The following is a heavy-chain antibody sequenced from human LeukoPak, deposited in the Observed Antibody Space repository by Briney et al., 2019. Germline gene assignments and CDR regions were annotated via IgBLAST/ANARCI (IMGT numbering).Heavy chain of an antibody. CDR1: GYTFTSYG. Sequence: GASVKVSCKASGYTFTSYGISWVRQAPGQGVEWMGWISAYNGNTNYAQKLQGRVTMTTDTSTSTAYMELRSLRSDDTAVYYCARGAHYDSSGYFGYWGQGTLVTVSS. V-gene: IGHV1-18*01. CDR3: ARGAHYDSSGYFGY. D-gene: IGHD3-22*01. J-gene: IGHJ4*02. CDR2: ISAYNGNT.